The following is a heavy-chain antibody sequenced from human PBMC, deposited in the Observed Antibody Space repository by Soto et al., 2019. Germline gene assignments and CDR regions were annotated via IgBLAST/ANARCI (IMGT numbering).Heavy chain of an antibody. CDR3: ARHESPSHYVADLNFDY. D-gene: IGHD3-10*02. Sequence: SETLSLTCTVTGGSISNSGYYWGWIRQPPGKGLEWIGSIYYSGSTYYTPSLKSRVTISVDTSKNQFSLKLSSVTAADTAVYYCARHESPSHYVADLNFDYWGQGTLVTVSS. CDR2: IYYSGST. CDR1: GGSISNSGYY. J-gene: IGHJ4*02. V-gene: IGHV4-39*01.